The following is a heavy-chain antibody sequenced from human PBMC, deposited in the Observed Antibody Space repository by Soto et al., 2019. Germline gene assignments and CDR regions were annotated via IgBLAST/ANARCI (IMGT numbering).Heavy chain of an antibody. D-gene: IGHD6-19*01. CDR3: ARDAQPKGVAADGASDY. CDR1: GYTFTSYA. Sequence: ASVKVSWKASGYTFTSYAMHWVRQAPGQRLEWLGWINAGNGNTKYSQKFQGRVTITRDTSTSTTYMELRSLTSDDTGVYYCARDAQPKGVAADGASDYWGQGTLVTVSS. CDR2: INAGNGNT. J-gene: IGHJ4*02. V-gene: IGHV1-3*01.